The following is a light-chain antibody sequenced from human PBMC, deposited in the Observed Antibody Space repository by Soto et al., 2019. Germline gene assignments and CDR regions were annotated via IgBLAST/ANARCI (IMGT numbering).Light chain of an antibody. Sequence: ENVLTQSPGTLSLSPGERATLSCRASQSVSSSYLAWYQQKPGQAPRLLIYGASKRATGIPDRFSGSGSGIDFTLTITRLEPEDFAVYYCQQYGSSLSITFGQGTRLEIK. CDR3: QQYGSSLSIT. CDR1: QSVSSSY. V-gene: IGKV3-20*01. CDR2: GAS. J-gene: IGKJ5*01.